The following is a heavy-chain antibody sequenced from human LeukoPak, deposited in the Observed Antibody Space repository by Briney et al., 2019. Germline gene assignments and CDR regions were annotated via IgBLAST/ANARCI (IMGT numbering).Heavy chain of an antibody. J-gene: IGHJ4*02. CDR2: INHSGST. CDR3: ARLYDSSGYYYSRKRAFDY. CDR1: GGSFSGYY. D-gene: IGHD3-22*01. V-gene: IGHV4-34*01. Sequence: KASETLSLTCAVYGGSFSGYYWSWIRQPPGKGLEWIGEINHSGSTYYNPSLKSRVTISVDTSKNQFSLKLSSVTAADTAVYYCARLYDSSGYYYSRKRAFDYWGQGTLVTVSS.